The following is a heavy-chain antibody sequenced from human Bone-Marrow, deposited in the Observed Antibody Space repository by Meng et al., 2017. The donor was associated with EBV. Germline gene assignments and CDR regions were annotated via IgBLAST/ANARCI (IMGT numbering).Heavy chain of an antibody. V-gene: IGHV1-69*01. CDR1: GATFGYST. Sequence: QRVLLGAGGKEPGCSVKVPCKVPGATFGYSTISWVRQAPGQGPEWMGGIIPSYGTTSYAQKFQGRVTISADESTTTAYMELRSLTLDDTAVYYCARESPDRSTDPWGQGTLVTVSS. CDR2: IIPSYGTT. J-gene: IGHJ5*02. CDR3: ARESPDRSTDP.